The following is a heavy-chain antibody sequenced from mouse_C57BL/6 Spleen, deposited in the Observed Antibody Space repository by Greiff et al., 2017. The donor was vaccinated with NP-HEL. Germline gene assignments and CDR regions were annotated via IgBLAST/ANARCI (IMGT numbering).Heavy chain of an antibody. Sequence: VQLQQPGAELVMPGASVKLSCKASGYTFTSYWMHWVRQRPGQGLEWIGEIDPSDSYTNYNQKFKGKSTLTVDKSSSTAYMQLSSLTSEDSAVYYCARWGTTVVAPYWYFDVWGTGTTVTVSS. D-gene: IGHD1-1*01. CDR2: IDPSDSYT. CDR1: GYTFTSYW. V-gene: IGHV1-69*01. J-gene: IGHJ1*03. CDR3: ARWGTTVVAPYWYFDV.